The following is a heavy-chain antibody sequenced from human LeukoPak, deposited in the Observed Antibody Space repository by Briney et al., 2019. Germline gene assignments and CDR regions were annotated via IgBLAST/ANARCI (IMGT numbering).Heavy chain of an antibody. CDR3: AKSKYCSSTSCYRTEYYFDY. D-gene: IGHD2-2*01. Sequence: SVKVSCKASGGTFSSYAISWVRQAPGQGLEWMGRIIPILGIANYAQKFQGRVTITADKSTSTAYMELSSLRAEDTAVYYCAKSKYCSSTSCYRTEYYFDYWGQGTLVTVSS. CDR2: IIPILGIA. V-gene: IGHV1-69*04. CDR1: GGTFSSYA. J-gene: IGHJ4*02.